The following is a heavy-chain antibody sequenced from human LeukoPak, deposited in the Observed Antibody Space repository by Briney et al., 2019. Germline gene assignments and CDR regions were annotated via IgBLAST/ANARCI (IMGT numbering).Heavy chain of an antibody. CDR1: GGSISGDNYY. D-gene: IGHD4-11*01. CDR2: IYYSGST. Sequence: SETLSLTCTVSGGSISGDNYYWSWIRQPPGKGLEWIGSIYYSGSTYYNPSLKSRVTISVDTSKNQFSLKLSSVTAADTAVYYCARLSNYPDYWGQGTLVTVSS. V-gene: IGHV4-39*07. J-gene: IGHJ4*02. CDR3: ARLSNYPDY.